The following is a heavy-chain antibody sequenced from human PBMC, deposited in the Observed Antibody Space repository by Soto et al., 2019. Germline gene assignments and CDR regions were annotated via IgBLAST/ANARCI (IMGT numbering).Heavy chain of an antibody. J-gene: IGHJ5*02. Sequence: QVQLVQSGAEEKKPGASVKVSCKASGYTFTSYAMHWVRQAPGQRLEWMGWINAGNGNTKNSQKFQGRVTITRDTSASTAYMELSSLRSEDTAVYYCAKGSVGRNNWFDPWGQGTLVTVSS. CDR1: GYTFTSYA. CDR3: AKGSVGRNNWFDP. D-gene: IGHD1-26*01. CDR2: INAGNGNT. V-gene: IGHV1-3*05.